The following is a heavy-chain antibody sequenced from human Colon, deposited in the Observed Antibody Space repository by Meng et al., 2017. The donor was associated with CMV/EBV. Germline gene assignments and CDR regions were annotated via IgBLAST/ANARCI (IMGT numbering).Heavy chain of an antibody. CDR3: AKEAPGGNYWYFDL. D-gene: IGHD1-26*01. V-gene: IGHV4-4*07. Sequence: QAQLHESGPGLVKPSETLSLNCTVYGGSITSYYWSWIRQTAGGGLEWIGRMYTSGSTNYNPSRKSRVTMSVDTSKKQFSLKLSSVTAADTAMYYCAKEAPGGNYWYFDLWGRGTLVTVSS. CDR2: MYTSGST. J-gene: IGHJ2*01. CDR1: GGSITSYY.